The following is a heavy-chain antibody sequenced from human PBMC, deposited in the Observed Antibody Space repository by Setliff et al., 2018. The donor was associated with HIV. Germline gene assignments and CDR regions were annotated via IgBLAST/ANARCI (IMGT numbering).Heavy chain of an antibody. Sequence: PGGSLRLSCAASGFSFSTYGMHWVRQAPGKGLEWVALIWYDESLNYYADSVKGRFTISRDNSKKTLFLQMNSLRAEDTGVYYCARSATNYNYYYYGMDVWGQGTTVTVS. J-gene: IGHJ6*02. CDR1: GFSFSTYG. CDR3: ARSATNYNYYYYGMDV. V-gene: IGHV3-33*01. D-gene: IGHD4-4*01. CDR2: IWYDESLN.